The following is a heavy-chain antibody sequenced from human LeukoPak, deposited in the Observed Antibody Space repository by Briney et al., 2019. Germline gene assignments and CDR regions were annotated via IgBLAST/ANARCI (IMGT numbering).Heavy chain of an antibody. CDR2: ISSSSSYI. CDR1: GFTFSSYS. CDR3: ARDRDIVATRILDY. V-gene: IGHV3-21*01. J-gene: IGHJ4*02. D-gene: IGHD5-12*01. Sequence: PGGSLRLSCAASGFTFSSYSMNWVRQAPGKGLEWVSSISSSSSYIYYADSVKGRFTISRDNAKNSLYLQVNSLRAEDTAVYYCARDRDIVATRILDYWGQGTLVTVSS.